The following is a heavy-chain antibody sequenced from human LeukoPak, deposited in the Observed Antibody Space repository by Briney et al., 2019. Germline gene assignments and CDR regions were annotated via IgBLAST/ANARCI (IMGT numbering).Heavy chain of an antibody. D-gene: IGHD3-3*01. J-gene: IGHJ4*02. CDR3: ARDEWRGPYY. Sequence: PGGSPRLSCAASGFTISSNYMSWVRQAPGKGLEWVSVIYSGGRTYYADSVKGRFTISRDNSKNTVYLQMNSLRAEDTAVYYCARDEWRGPYYWGQGTLVTVSS. V-gene: IGHV3-53*01. CDR1: GFTISSNY. CDR2: IYSGGRT.